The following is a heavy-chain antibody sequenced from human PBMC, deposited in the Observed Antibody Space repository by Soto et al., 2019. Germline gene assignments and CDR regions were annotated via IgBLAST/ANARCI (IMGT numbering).Heavy chain of an antibody. CDR3: AKVFGDFSAYYYYGMDV. CDR1: GFTFSSYG. D-gene: IGHD3-16*01. Sequence: QVQLVESGGGVVQPGRSLRLSCAASGFTFSSYGMHWVRQAPGKGLEWVAVISYDGRNKYYADSVKGRFTICRDNSKNTLYLQMISLRAEDTAVYYCAKVFGDFSAYYYYGMDVWGQGTTVTVSS. J-gene: IGHJ6*02. V-gene: IGHV3-30*18. CDR2: ISYDGRNK.